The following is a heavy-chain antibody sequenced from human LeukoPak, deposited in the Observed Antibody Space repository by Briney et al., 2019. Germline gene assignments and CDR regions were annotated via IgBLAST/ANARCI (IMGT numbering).Heavy chain of an antibody. CDR2: IIPILGIA. CDR1: GGTFSSYA. Sequence: SVKVACKASGGTFSSYAISWVRQAPGQGREWMGRIIPILGIANYAQKFQGRVTITADKSTSTAYMELSSLRSEDTAVYYCARDRSLNWFDPWGQGTLVTVSS. CDR3: ARDRSLNWFDP. V-gene: IGHV1-69*04. D-gene: IGHD2-15*01. J-gene: IGHJ5*02.